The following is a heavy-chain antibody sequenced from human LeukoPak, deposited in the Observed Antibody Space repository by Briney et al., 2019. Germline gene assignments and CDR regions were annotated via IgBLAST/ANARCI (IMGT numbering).Heavy chain of an antibody. CDR1: GFTFDDYA. Sequence: GGSLRLSCAASGFTFDDYAMHWVRQAPGKGLEWVPLISWDGGSTYYADSVKGRFTISRDNSKNSLYLQMNSLRAEDTALYYCAKDRVAAAVDYYYYYGMDVWGKGTTVTVSS. D-gene: IGHD6-13*01. V-gene: IGHV3-43D*04. CDR3: AKDRVAAAVDYYYYYGMDV. J-gene: IGHJ6*04. CDR2: ISWDGGST.